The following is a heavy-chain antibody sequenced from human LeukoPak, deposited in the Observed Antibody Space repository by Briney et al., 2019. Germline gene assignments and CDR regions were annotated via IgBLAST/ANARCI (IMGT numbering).Heavy chain of an antibody. CDR2: IYTSGST. J-gene: IGHJ5*02. Sequence: SETLSLTCTVSGGSISSGSYYWSWIRQPAGKGLEWIGRIYTSGSTNYNPSLKSRVTISVDTSKNQFSLKLSSVTAADTAVYYCARPAVGSSWYGDWFDPWGQGTLVTVSS. D-gene: IGHD6-13*01. CDR3: ARPAVGSSWYGDWFDP. V-gene: IGHV4-61*02. CDR1: GGSISSGSYY.